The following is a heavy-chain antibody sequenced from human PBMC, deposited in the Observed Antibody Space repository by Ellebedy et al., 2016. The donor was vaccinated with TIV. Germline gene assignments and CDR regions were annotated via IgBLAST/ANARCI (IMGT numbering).Heavy chain of an antibody. CDR3: ASARNYYDSSGYYQKSYGMDV. Sequence: SVKVSCKASRGSFNSSAINWVRHAPGQGLEWMGRIIPIIGIAIYARNFQGRVTITADKATSTAYMELSSLRSEDTAVYYCASARNYYDSSGYYQKSYGMDVWGQGTTVTVSS. V-gene: IGHV1-69*04. CDR2: IIPIIGIA. CDR1: RGSFNSSA. J-gene: IGHJ6*02. D-gene: IGHD3-22*01.